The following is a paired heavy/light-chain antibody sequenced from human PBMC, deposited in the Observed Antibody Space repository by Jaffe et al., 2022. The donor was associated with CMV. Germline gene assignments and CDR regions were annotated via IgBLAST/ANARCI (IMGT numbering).Light chain of an antibody. Sequence: QSVLTQPPSASGTPGQRVTISCSGSSSNIGSNYLYWYQQLPGTAPKLLIYRNNQRPSGVPDRFSGSKSGTSASLAISGLRSEDEADYYCAAWDDSLSGPVFGGGTKLTVL. J-gene: IGLJ2*01. CDR2: RNN. CDR1: SSNIGSNY. CDR3: AAWDDSLSGPV. V-gene: IGLV1-47*01.
Heavy chain of an antibody. Sequence: EVQLVESGGGLVKPGRSLRLSCTASGFMFGDYAMSWFRQAPGKGLEWVGFIRSKAYGGTTEYASSVKGRFTISRDDSKSIAYLQMNSLKTEDTAMYYCTSARGSYLDNWFDPWGQGTLVTVSS. J-gene: IGHJ5*02. CDR1: GFMFGDYA. V-gene: IGHV3-49*05. CDR2: IRSKAYGGTT. D-gene: IGHD1-26*01. CDR3: TSARGSYLDNWFDP.